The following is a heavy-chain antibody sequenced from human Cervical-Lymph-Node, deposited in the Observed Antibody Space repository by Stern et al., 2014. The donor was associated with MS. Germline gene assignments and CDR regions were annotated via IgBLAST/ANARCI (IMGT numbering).Heavy chain of an antibody. CDR2: IYPEDSYT. V-gene: IGHV5-51*01. CDR3: ARPLRGINNAFDA. D-gene: IGHD3-10*01. J-gene: IGHJ3*01. Sequence: EVHLVESGGEVKKAGESLKISCKGSGYSFSNTWIGWVCQMPGKGLERMGFIYPEDSYTRYSPSFQGQVSISADTSISTTYLHWGGLKASDTAMYFCARPLRGINNAFDAWGQGTMVTVYS. CDR1: GYSFSNTW.